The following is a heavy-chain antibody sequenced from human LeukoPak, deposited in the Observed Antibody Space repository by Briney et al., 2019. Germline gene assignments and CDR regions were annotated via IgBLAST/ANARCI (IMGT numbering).Heavy chain of an antibody. Sequence: TSETLSLTCTVSGGSISSSSYYWGWIRQPPGKGLEWIGSIYYSGGTYYNPSLKSRVTISVDTSKNQFSLKLSSVTAADTAVYYCARDYGDYDYYYYGMDVWGQGTTVTVSS. CDR3: ARDYGDYDYYYYGMDV. J-gene: IGHJ6*02. V-gene: IGHV4-39*02. CDR2: IYYSGGT. D-gene: IGHD4-17*01. CDR1: GGSISSSSYY.